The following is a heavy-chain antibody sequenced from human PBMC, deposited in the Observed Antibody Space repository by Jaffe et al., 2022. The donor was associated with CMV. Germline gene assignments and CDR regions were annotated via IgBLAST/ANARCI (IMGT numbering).Heavy chain of an antibody. CDR3: ARVGVVVVAATDYYYGMDV. V-gene: IGHV1-69*01. D-gene: IGHD2-15*01. CDR2: IIPIFGTA. CDR1: GGTFSSYA. Sequence: QVQLVQSGAEVKKPGSSVKVSCKASGGTFSSYAISWVRQAPGQGLEWMGGIIPIFGTANYAQKFQGRVTITADESTSTAYMELSSLRSEDTAVYYCARVGVVVVAATDYYYGMDVWGQGTTVTVSS. J-gene: IGHJ6*02.